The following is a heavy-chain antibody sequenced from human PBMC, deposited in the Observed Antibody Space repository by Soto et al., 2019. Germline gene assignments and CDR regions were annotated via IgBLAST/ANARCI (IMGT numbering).Heavy chain of an antibody. CDR2: IIPILGIA. Sequence: SVKVSCKASGGTFSSNTISWVRQAPGQGLEWMGRIIPILGIANCAQKFQGRVTITADKSTSTAYMELSSLRSEDTAVYYCARVVVGYYDSSGYSIRYFDLWGRGTLVTVSS. D-gene: IGHD3-22*01. J-gene: IGHJ2*01. V-gene: IGHV1-69*02. CDR1: GGTFSSNT. CDR3: ARVVVGYYDSSGYSIRYFDL.